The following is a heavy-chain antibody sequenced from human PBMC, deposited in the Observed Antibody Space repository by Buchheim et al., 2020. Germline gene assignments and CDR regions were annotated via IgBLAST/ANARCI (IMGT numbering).Heavy chain of an antibody. D-gene: IGHD5-18*01. J-gene: IGHJ4*02. CDR3: AKDLANFRIQLWLPGNYFDY. CDR2: ISGSGGST. Sequence: EVQLLESGGGLVQPGGSLRLSCAASGFTFSSYAMSWVRQAPGKGLEWVSAISGSGGSTYYADSVKGRFTISRDNSKNTLYLQMNSLRAEDTAVYYCAKDLANFRIQLWLPGNYFDYWGQGTL. V-gene: IGHV3-23*01. CDR1: GFTFSSYA.